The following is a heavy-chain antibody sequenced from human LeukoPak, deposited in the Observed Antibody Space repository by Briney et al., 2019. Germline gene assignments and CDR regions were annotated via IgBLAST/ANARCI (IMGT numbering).Heavy chain of an antibody. CDR3: ARERKSSTSMDY. V-gene: IGHV3-74*01. D-gene: IGHD2-2*01. Sequence: GGSLGLSCEPLGLTSSSSWMHWVGKPQGRGRVWVSRINTDGSTITYADSVKGRFTISRDNAKNTLYLQMNSLRGEDTAVYFCARERKSSTSMDYWGQGTLVTVSS. CDR1: GLTSSSSW. CDR2: INTDGSTI. J-gene: IGHJ4*02.